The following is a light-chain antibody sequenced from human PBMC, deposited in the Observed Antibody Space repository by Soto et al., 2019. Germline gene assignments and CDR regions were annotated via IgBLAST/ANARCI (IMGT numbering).Light chain of an antibody. Sequence: EVVMTQSPATRFVSPVERATLSCRASQSVSSSYLAWYQQKPGQAPRLLVYGASTRATGLPARFSGSGSGTDLTLTISSLQSEDFAVYYCQQYNTWHPITFGQGTRLEIK. CDR3: QQYNTWHPIT. V-gene: IGKV3-15*01. CDR2: GAS. J-gene: IGKJ5*01. CDR1: QSVSSSY.